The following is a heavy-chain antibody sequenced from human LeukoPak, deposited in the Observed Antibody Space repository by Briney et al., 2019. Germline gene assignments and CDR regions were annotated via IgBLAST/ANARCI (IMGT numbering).Heavy chain of an antibody. J-gene: IGHJ4*02. D-gene: IGHD5-18*01. CDR2: INPNSGGT. Sequence: ASVKVSCKASGYTFTGYYIHWVRQAPGQGLEWMGWINPNSGGTNYPQNFQGRVTMTRDTSIGTAYMELSSLRSDDTAVYYCARGKQLWSNFDNWGQGTLVTVSS. CDR3: ARGKQLWSNFDN. CDR1: GYTFTGYY. V-gene: IGHV1-2*02.